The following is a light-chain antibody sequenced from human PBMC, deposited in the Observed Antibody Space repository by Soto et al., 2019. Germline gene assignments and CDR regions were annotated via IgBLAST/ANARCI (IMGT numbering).Light chain of an antibody. V-gene: IGLV1-47*01. Sequence: QSVLTQPPSASGTPGQRVTISCSGSSSNLGRHYVYWYQQLPGTAPKLLIYRNNQRPSGVPDRFSGSKSGTSASLAISGLRSEDEADYYCAAWDDNLSGLFGGGTQLTVL. CDR2: RNN. CDR1: SSNLGRHY. CDR3: AAWDDNLSGL. J-gene: IGLJ2*01.